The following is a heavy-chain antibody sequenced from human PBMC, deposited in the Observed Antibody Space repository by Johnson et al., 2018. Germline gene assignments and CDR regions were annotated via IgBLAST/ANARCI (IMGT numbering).Heavy chain of an antibody. CDR2: ISYDGRNN. CDR1: GFTFSSYG. CDR3: AKDGLPVLVVTATPLDY. Sequence: QVQLVETGGGVVQPGRSXRLSCAASGFTFSSYGMHWVRQAPGTGLEWVAVISYDGRNNYYADSVKARFTISRDNSTNTLYLQMNSLRAEDTAVYYCAKDGLPVLVVTATPLDYWGQGTLVTVSS. J-gene: IGHJ4*02. V-gene: IGHV3-30*18. D-gene: IGHD2-21*02.